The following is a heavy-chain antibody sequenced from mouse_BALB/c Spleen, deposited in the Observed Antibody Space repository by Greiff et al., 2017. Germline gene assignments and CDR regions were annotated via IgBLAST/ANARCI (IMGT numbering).Heavy chain of an antibody. CDR3: TTIYDGYYDFDY. J-gene: IGHJ2*01. Sequence: QVQLQQPGAELVKPGASVKLSCKASGYTFTSYYMYWVKQRPGQGLEWIGGINPSNGGTNFNEKFKSKATLTVDKSSSTAYMQLSSLTSEDSAVYYCTTIYDGYYDFDYWGQGTTLTVSS. D-gene: IGHD2-3*01. V-gene: IGHV1S81*02. CDR1: GYTFTSYY. CDR2: INPSNGGT.